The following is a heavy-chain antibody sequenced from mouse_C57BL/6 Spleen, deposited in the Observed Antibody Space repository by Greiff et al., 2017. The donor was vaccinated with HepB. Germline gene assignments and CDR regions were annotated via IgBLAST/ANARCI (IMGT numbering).Heavy chain of an antibody. CDR3: ARGKSYGNLDY. J-gene: IGHJ2*01. V-gene: IGHV1-26*01. D-gene: IGHD2-1*01. Sequence: EVQVVESGPELVKPGASVKISCKASGYTFTDYYMNWVKQSHGKSLEWIGDINPNNGGTSYNQKFKGKATLTVDKSSSTAYMELRSLTSEDSAVYYCARGKSYGNLDYWGQGTTLTVSS. CDR2: INPNNGGT. CDR1: GYTFTDYY.